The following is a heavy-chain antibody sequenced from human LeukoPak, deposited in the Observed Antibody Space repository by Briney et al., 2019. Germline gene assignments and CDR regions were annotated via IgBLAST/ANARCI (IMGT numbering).Heavy chain of an antibody. CDR3: AKGSIAAAFDY. V-gene: IGHV3-23*01. Sequence: PGGSLRLSCAASGFTFSTYAMTWVRQAPGKGLEWVSLISGTGGSTYYADSVKGRFTISRDNSKNTLYLQMNSLRAEDTAVYYCAKGSIAAAFDYWGQGTLVTVSS. CDR2: ISGTGGST. CDR1: GFTFSTYA. D-gene: IGHD6-13*01. J-gene: IGHJ4*02.